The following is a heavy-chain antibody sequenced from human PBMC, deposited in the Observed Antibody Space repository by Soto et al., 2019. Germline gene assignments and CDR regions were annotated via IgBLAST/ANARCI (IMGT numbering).Heavy chain of an antibody. CDR2: INPNSGGT. CDR1: GYNFDYY. D-gene: IGHD1-26*01. CDR3: ARGPYSGSTSCFPYFHAMDL. Sequence: ASVKVSCKASGYNFDYYIHWVRQAPGQGLKWMGWINPNSGGTNYAQNFQGRVTMTRDKSITTAYMELSRLTSDDTAVYYCARGPYSGSTSCFPYFHAMDLWGQGSTVTVSS. V-gene: IGHV1-2*02. J-gene: IGHJ6*02.